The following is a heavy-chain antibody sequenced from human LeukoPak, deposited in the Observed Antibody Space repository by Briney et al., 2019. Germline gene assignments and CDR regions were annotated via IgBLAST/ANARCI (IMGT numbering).Heavy chain of an antibody. CDR3: ARQKQTLPPDY. Sequence: GASLKISCTGSGDSFTTYWIGWVRQMPGKGLEWMGMIFPGDSETRYSPSFEGQVTISVDKSINTAYLQWNSLKASDTAMYYCARQKQTLPPDYWGQGALVTVSS. D-gene: IGHD6-13*01. V-gene: IGHV5-51*01. J-gene: IGHJ4*02. CDR1: GDSFTTYW. CDR2: IFPGDSET.